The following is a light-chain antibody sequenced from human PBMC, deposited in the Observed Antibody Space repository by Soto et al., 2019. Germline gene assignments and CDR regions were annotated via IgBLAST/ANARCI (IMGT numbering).Light chain of an antibody. V-gene: IGKV3-20*01. CDR1: QSVSSSY. Sequence: EIVLTQSPGTLSLSPGERATLSCRASQSVSSSYLAWYQQKPGQAPRLLIYGASSRATGIPDRFSGSGSGTDCTLTMSRLEPEEFAVYYCQQYGSSPPLTFGGGTKVEIK. CDR3: QQYGSSPPLT. CDR2: GAS. J-gene: IGKJ4*01.